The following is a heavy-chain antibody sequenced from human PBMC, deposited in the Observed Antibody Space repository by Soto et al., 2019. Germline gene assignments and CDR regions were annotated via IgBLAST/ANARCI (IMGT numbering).Heavy chain of an antibody. CDR2: ISYDGSNK. V-gene: IGHV3-30*18. CDR1: GFTFSSYG. D-gene: IGHD3-3*01. CDR3: AKDSGHITYYDFWSGSRYGMDV. Sequence: GGSLRLSCAASGFTFSSYGMHWVRQAPGKGLEWVAVISYDGSNKYYADSVKGRFTISRDNSKNTLYLQMNSLRAEDTAVYYCAKDSGHITYYDFWSGSRYGMDVWGQGTTVTVSS. J-gene: IGHJ6*02.